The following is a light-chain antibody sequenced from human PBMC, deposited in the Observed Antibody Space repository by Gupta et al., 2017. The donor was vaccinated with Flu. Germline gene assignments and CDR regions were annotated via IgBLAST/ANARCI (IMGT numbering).Light chain of an antibody. CDR2: EDN. CDR1: SGSIGSNY. J-gene: IGLJ2*01. CDR3: KSYDGSNRVI. V-gene: IGLV6-57*03. Sequence: NFLLTQPHSVSESPGKTVPISRTRSSGSIGSNYVQWYQQRPGSAPITVIYEDNLRPSGVTDRFSGYLDNSSNSASLTISGLKTEDEGDYYCKSYDGSNRVIIGGGTKLTVL.